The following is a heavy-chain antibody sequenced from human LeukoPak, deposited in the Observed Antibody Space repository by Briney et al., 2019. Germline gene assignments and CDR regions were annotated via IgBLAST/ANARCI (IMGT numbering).Heavy chain of an antibody. Sequence: GGSLRLSCAASGFTFSNAWMSWVRQAPGKGLEWVGRIKSKTDGGTTDYAAPVKGRFTISRDDSKTTLYLQMNSLKTEDTAVYYCTSINYYNSSGYHYWGQGTLVTVSS. D-gene: IGHD3-22*01. CDR3: TSINYYNSSGYHY. CDR2: IKSKTDGGTT. CDR1: GFTFSNAW. J-gene: IGHJ4*02. V-gene: IGHV3-15*01.